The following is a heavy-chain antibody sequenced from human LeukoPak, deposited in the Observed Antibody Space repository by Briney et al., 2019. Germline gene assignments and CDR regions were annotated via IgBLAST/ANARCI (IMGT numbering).Heavy chain of an antibody. V-gene: IGHV3-53*01. D-gene: IGHD6-13*01. CDR2: IYSGGST. CDR3: ANGGRSSSWSRPYFDY. CDR1: GFTVSSNY. J-gene: IGHJ4*02. Sequence: PGGSLRLSCAASGFTVSSNYMSWVRQAPGKGLEWVSVIYSGGSTYYADSVKGRFTISRDNSKNTLYLQMSSLRAEDTAVYYCANGGRSSSWSRPYFDYWGQGTLVTVSS.